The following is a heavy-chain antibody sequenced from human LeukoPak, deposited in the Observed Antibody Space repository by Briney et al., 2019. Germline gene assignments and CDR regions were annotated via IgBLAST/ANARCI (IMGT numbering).Heavy chain of an antibody. CDR1: GFTFSSYW. CDR3: ASTNVYYYGSGTDY. CDR2: IKQDGSEK. V-gene: IGHV3-7*01. D-gene: IGHD3-10*01. Sequence: GGSLRLSCAASGFTFSSYWMTWVRQAPGKGLEWAANIKQDGSEKYYIDAVKGRFTISRDNAKNSLYLQMNSLRAEDTAVYYCASTNVYYYGSGTDYWGQGTLVTVSS. J-gene: IGHJ4*02.